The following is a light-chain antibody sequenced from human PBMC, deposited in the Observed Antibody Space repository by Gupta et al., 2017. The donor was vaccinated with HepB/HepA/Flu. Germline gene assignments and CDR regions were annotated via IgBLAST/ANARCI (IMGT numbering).Light chain of an antibody. CDR2: ENY. CDR3: QSYDNSQSRVI. CDR1: GGSIASNY. J-gene: IGLJ2*01. V-gene: IGLV6-57*02. Sequence: NFMLTQPHSVSESPGKTISISCTGSGGSIASNYAQWYQQRPGSAPTPVIFENYQRPSGVSARFSGSIDSSSNSASLTISALQTEDEADYYCQSYDNSQSRVIFGGGTKLTVL.